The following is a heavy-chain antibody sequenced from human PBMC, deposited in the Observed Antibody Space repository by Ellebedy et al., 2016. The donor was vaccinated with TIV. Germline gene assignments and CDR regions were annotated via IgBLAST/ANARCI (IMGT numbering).Heavy chain of an antibody. Sequence: GSLRLXXSVSGYSISRNYYWGWIRQPPGKGLEWIGSILHSGRVFYNPSLKSRVIISVDTSKNEFALDLSSVTAADTAIYYCGRVGPMTAVIGPIDHWGQGTLVTVSS. CDR2: ILHSGRV. D-gene: IGHD2-21*01. V-gene: IGHV4-38-2*02. CDR3: GRVGPMTAVIGPIDH. CDR1: GYSISRNYY. J-gene: IGHJ4*02.